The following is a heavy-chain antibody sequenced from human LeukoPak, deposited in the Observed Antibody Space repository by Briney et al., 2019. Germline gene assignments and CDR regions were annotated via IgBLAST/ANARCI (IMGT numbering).Heavy chain of an antibody. V-gene: IGHV3-21*01. J-gene: IGHJ4*02. D-gene: IGHD6-13*01. Sequence: GGSLRLSCAASGFTFSSYAMSWVRQAPGKGLEWVSSISSSSSYIYYADSVKGRFTISRDNAKNSLYLQMNSLRAEDTAVYYCARDYSSSWYYFDYWGQGTLVTVSS. CDR1: GFTFSSYA. CDR3: ARDYSSSWYYFDY. CDR2: ISSSSSYI.